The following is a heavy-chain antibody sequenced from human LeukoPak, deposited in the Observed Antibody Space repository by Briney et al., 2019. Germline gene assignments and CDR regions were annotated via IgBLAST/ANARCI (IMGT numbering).Heavy chain of an antibody. CDR3: ARGRDSDSWYFDWFDT. CDR1: GYTFTGYF. D-gene: IGHD6-13*01. CDR2: INPNSGGT. J-gene: IGHJ5*02. Sequence: GASVKVSCKASGYTFTGYFIHWVRQAPGQGLEWMGWINPNSGGTNYAQKFQGRVSMTRDTSISTAYMELSSLRSDDTAVYYCARGRDSDSWYFDWFDTWGQETLVTVSS. V-gene: IGHV1-2*02.